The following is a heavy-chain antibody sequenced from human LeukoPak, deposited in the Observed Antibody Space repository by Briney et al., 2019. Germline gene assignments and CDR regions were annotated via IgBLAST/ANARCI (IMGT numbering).Heavy chain of an antibody. CDR1: GYSFTSNW. CDR2: IYPGDSDT. Sequence: GESLKISCKGSGYSFTSNWIGWVRQMPGKGLEWMGIIYPGDSDTRYSPSFQGQVTISADKSISTAYLQWSSLKASDTAMYYCARLGAPDNYYMDVWGKGTTVTVSS. V-gene: IGHV5-51*01. CDR3: ARLGAPDNYYMDV. J-gene: IGHJ6*03.